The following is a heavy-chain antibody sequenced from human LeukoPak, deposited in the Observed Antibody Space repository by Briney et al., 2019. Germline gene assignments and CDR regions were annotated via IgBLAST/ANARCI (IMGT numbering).Heavy chain of an antibody. D-gene: IGHD2-15*01. CDR2: ISTSSAVM. CDR3: ARDVGYCSGGSCYRWFAS. V-gene: IGHV3-48*01. CDR1: GFTFSSYS. Sequence: GGSLRLSCAASGFTFSSYSISWVRQAPGKGLEWVSYISTSSAVMYYADSVKGRFTISRDDARNSVSLQMNSLRADDTAVYYCARDVGYCSGGSCYRWFASWGQGTLVTVCS. J-gene: IGHJ5*01.